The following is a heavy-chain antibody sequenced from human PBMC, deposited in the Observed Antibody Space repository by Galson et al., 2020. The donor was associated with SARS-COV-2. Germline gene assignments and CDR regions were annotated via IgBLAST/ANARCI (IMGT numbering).Heavy chain of an antibody. Sequence: GGSLRLSCAASGFTFSSYAISWVRQAPGKGLEWVSAISGSGGSTYYADSVKGRFTISRDNSKNTLYLQMNSLRAEDTAVYYCAKSDLTTVTTFCFDYWGQGTLVTVSS. CDR2: ISGSGGST. V-gene: IGHV3-23*01. CDR3: AKSDLTTVTTFCFDY. J-gene: IGHJ4*02. CDR1: GFTFSSYA. D-gene: IGHD4-17*01.